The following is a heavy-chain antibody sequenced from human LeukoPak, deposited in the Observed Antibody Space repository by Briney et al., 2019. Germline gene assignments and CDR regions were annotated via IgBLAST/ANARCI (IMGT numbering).Heavy chain of an antibody. CDR1: GFTFTNYY. CDR2: IGDSGSPI. J-gene: IGHJ4*02. CDR3: ARDLTTVTPFDY. V-gene: IGHV3-11*04. Sequence: GGSLRLSCAASGFTFTNYYMSWIRQAPGKGLEWISHIGDSGSPIYYADSVKGRFTISRDNAKNSLYLQMNSLRAEDTAVYYCARDLTTVTPFDYWGQGTLVTVSS. D-gene: IGHD4-11*01.